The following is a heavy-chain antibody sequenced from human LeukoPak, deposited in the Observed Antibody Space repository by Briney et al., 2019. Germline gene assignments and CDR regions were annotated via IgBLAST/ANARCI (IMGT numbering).Heavy chain of an antibody. CDR1: GGTFSSYA. J-gene: IGHJ3*02. CDR3: ARGAKGDAFDI. Sequence: ASVKVSCKASGGTFSSYAISWVRQAPGQGLEWMGRIIPIFGTANYAQKFQGRVTITTDGSTSTAYMELSSLRSEDTAVYYCARGAKGDAFDIWGQGTMVTVSS. V-gene: IGHV1-69*05. CDR2: IIPIFGTA.